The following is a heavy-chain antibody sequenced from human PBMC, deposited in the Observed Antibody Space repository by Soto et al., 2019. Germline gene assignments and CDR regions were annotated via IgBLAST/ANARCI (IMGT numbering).Heavy chain of an antibody. Sequence: GSLRLSCAASGFTFSSYAMSWVRQAPGKGLEWVSAISGSGGSTYYADSVKGRFTISRDNSKNTLYLQMNSLRAEDTAVYYCAKDQVVVVAATLGYYFDYWGQGTLVTVSS. J-gene: IGHJ4*02. CDR3: AKDQVVVVAATLGYYFDY. CDR1: GFTFSSYA. D-gene: IGHD2-15*01. V-gene: IGHV3-23*01. CDR2: ISGSGGST.